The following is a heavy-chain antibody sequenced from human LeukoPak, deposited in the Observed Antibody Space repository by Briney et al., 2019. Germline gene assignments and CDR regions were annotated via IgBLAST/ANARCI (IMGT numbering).Heavy chain of an antibody. J-gene: IGHJ3*02. D-gene: IGHD6-13*01. V-gene: IGHV4-31*03. CDR3: ARTSYSSMGAFDI. Sequence: PSQTLSLTCTVSGGSITTGNYYWNWIRQHPGKGLEWIGYIYYSGSTYYNPSLKSRLTISVDPSQSQFSLRLSSVTAADTAVYYCARTSYSSMGAFDIWGQGTMVTVSS. CDR1: GGSITTGNYY. CDR2: IYYSGST.